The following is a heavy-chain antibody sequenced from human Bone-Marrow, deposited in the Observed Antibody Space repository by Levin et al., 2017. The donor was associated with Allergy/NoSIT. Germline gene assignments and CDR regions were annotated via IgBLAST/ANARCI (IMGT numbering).Heavy chain of an antibody. D-gene: IGHD4-17*01. CDR3: AIGDYGDDYFDL. V-gene: IGHV3-21*01. Sequence: ASVKVSCAASGFTFSSYSMNWVRQAPGKGLEWVSSISSSSSYIYYADSVKGRFTISRDNAKNSLYLQMNSLRAEDTAVYYCAIGDYGDDYFDLWGRGTLVTVSS. CDR2: ISSSSSYI. CDR1: GFTFSSYS. J-gene: IGHJ2*01.